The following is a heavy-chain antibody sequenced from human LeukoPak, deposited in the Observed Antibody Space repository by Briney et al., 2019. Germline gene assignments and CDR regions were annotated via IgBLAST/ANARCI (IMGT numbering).Heavy chain of an antibody. CDR3: ARDLAVAGPNFDY. Sequence: SETLSLTCAVYGGSFSGYYWSWIRQPPGKGLEWIGEINHSGSTNYNPSLKSRVTISVDTSKNQFSLKLSSVTAADTAVYCCARDLAVAGPNFDYWGQGTLVTVSS. V-gene: IGHV4-34*01. D-gene: IGHD6-19*01. CDR2: INHSGST. J-gene: IGHJ4*02. CDR1: GGSFSGYY.